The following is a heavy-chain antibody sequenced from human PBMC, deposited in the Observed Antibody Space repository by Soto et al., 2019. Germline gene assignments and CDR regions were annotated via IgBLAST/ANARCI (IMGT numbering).Heavy chain of an antibody. CDR3: AKPTPTNSSRRDCYYGMDV. J-gene: IGHJ6*02. V-gene: IGHV3-23*01. CDR2: ISGSGNYI. Sequence: EVQLLESGGGLVQPGGSLRLSCAASGFTFSSYAMTWVRQAPGKGLEWVSVISGSGNYIYYTDSVKGRYTISRDNSKNPLYLQMHSLRAEDTAIYYCAKPTPTNSSRRDCYYGMDVWGQGTTVTVSS. CDR1: GFTFSSYA. D-gene: IGHD6-6*01.